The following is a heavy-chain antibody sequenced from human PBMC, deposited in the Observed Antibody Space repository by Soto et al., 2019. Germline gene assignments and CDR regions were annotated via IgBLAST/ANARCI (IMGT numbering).Heavy chain of an antibody. D-gene: IGHD2-15*01. CDR2: IQSGGST. CDR1: GFSVNSKY. Sequence: EVQLVESGGDLVQPGGSLRLSCAASGFSVNSKYMSWVRQAPGKGLEWVSLIQSGGSTYYAGSVKGRFTIYRDFSENPLFLQMNRLRGEDTAVYYCTRDDVNCNGVRCYGGPMEVWGKGTTVTVSA. V-gene: IGHV3-66*01. J-gene: IGHJ6*04. CDR3: TRDDVNCNGVRCYGGPMEV.